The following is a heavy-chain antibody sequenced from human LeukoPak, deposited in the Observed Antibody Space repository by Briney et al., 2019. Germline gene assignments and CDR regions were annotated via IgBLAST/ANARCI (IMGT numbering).Heavy chain of an antibody. CDR2: INPSSGAT. CDR1: GYGFTDYY. V-gene: IGHV1-2*02. D-gene: IGHD6-6*01. CDR3: ARGWQINSSGGFVDP. J-gene: IGHJ5*02. Sequence: GASLKVSCQASGYGFTDYYVHWIRQAPGQGLEWMGWINPSSGATIYAQKFQGRVTMTRDTFTTTAYMEINSLASDDTAVYYCARGWQINSSGGFVDPWGQGTLVTVSS.